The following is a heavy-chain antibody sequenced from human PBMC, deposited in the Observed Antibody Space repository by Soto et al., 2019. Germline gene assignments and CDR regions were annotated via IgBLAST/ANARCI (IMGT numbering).Heavy chain of an antibody. V-gene: IGHV4-34*01. CDR2: INHSGST. CDR3: ARGEPHWIRHTYYYYYMDV. D-gene: IGHD2-2*03. CDR1: GGSFSGYY. J-gene: IGHJ6*03. Sequence: SETLSLTCAVYGGSFSGYYWSWIRQPPGKGLEWIGEINHSGSTNYNPSLKSRVTISVDTSKNQFSLKLSSVTAADTAVYYCARGEPHWIRHTYYYYYMDVWGKGTTVTVSS.